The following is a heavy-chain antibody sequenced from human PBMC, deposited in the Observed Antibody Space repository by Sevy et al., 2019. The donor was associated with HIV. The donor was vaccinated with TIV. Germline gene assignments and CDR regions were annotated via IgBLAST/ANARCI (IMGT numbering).Heavy chain of an antibody. Sequence: GGSLRLSCAASGFTFSDYYMSWIRQAPGKGLEWVSYISSSGSTIYYADSVKGRFTNSRDNAKNSLYLQMNSLRAEDTAVYYCARSRIIHSPFDYWGQGTLVTVSS. CDR1: GFTFSDYY. CDR2: ISSSGSTI. V-gene: IGHV3-11*01. CDR3: ARSRIIHSPFDY. J-gene: IGHJ4*02. D-gene: IGHD3-3*01.